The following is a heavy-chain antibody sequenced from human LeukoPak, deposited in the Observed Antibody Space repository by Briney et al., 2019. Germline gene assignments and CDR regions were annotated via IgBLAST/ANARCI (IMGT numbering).Heavy chain of an antibody. D-gene: IGHD3-16*02. Sequence: ASVKVSCKASGYTFTSYAMNWVRQAPGQGLEWMGWIHPSTGNPTYAQGFTGRFVFSLDTSVSTTYLQISSLKAEDTAVYYCARAYQRLGQLSLSDYWGQGTLVTVSS. J-gene: IGHJ4*02. CDR3: ARAYQRLGQLSLSDY. V-gene: IGHV7-4-1*02. CDR2: IHPSTGNP. CDR1: GYTFTSYA.